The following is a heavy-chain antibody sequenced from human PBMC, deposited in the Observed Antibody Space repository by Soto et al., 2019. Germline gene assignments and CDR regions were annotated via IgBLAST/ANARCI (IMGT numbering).Heavy chain of an antibody. D-gene: IGHD2-2*01. CDR1: GFTFSGSA. CDR3: TRRYCISTSCMDV. V-gene: IGHV3-73*01. CDR2: IRSKANSYAT. J-gene: IGHJ6*02. Sequence: EVQLVESGGGLVQPGGSLKLSCAASGFTFSGSAMHWVRQASGKGLEWVGRIRSKANSYATAYAASVKGRFTISRDDSKNTAYLQMNSLKTEDTAVYYCTRRYCISTSCMDVWGQGTTVTVSS.